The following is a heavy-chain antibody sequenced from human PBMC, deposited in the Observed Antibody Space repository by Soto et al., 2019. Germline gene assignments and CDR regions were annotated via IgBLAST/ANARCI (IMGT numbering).Heavy chain of an antibody. V-gene: IGHV3-23*01. Sequence: EVQLLESGGGLVQPGGSLRLSCAASGFTFSTSAMSWVRQAPGKGLEWVSTISGSGAYTYYADSVRGRFTISRDNSMNTVYLQINSLRAEDAAVHYCAKMARAIKGWFDSWGQGTLFTVSS. CDR1: GFTFSTSA. J-gene: IGHJ5*01. CDR2: ISGSGAYT. CDR3: AKMARAIKGWFDS.